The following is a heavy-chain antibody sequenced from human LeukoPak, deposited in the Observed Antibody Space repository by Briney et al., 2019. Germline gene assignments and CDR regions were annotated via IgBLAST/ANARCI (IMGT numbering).Heavy chain of an antibody. D-gene: IGHD2-8*01. V-gene: IGHV1-2*02. CDR3: ARTNLDCKSGVCYDY. Sequence: GASVKVSCKASGYTFTGYYMHWVRQAPGQGLEWMGWINPNSGGTNYAQKFQGRVTMTRDTSISTAYMELSRLRSDDTAVYYCARTNLDCKSGVCYDYWGQGTPVTVSS. CDR2: INPNSGGT. J-gene: IGHJ4*02. CDR1: GYTFTGYY.